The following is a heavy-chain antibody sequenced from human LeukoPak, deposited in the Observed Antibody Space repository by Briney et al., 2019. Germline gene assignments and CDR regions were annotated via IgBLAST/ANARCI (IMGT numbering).Heavy chain of an antibody. CDR2: IIPILGIA. V-gene: IGHV1-69*04. CDR3: ARGIHGDYTGSY. Sequence: GASVKVSCKASGGTFSSYAISWVRQAPGQGLEWMGRIIPILGIANYAQKFQGRVTITADKSTSTAYMELSSLRSEDAAVYYCARGIHGDYTGSYWGQGTLVTVSS. D-gene: IGHD4-17*01. J-gene: IGHJ4*02. CDR1: GGTFSSYA.